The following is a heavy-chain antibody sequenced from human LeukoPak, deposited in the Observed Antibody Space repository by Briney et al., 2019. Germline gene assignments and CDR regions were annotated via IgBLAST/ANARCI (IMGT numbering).Heavy chain of an antibody. J-gene: IGHJ4*02. CDR1: GFTFSSYG. CDR2: ISGSGGST. D-gene: IGHD3-9*01. V-gene: IGHV3-23*01. Sequence: GGSLRLSCAASGFTFSSYGMSWVRQAPGKGLEWVSAISGSGGSTYYADSVKGRFTISRDNSKNTLYPQMNSLRAEDTAVYYCARATTYDILTGYSDYWGQGTLVTVSS. CDR3: ARATTYDILTGYSDY.